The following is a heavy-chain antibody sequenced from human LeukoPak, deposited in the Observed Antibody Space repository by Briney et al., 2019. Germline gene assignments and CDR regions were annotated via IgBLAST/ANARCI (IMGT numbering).Heavy chain of an antibody. J-gene: IGHJ5*02. CDR1: GWSFNDYY. V-gene: IGHV4-34*01. D-gene: IGHD2-2*01. CDR3: ARGQVPAARGYNWFDP. CDR2: TNARGDT. Sequence: KPSETLSLTCAVYGWSFNDYYWNWIRQPPGKGLEWIGETNARGDTNFNPSLKSRVTISVDTSKSQFSLRLTSMIAADTAVYYCARGQVPAARGYNWFDPWGQGTLVTVSS.